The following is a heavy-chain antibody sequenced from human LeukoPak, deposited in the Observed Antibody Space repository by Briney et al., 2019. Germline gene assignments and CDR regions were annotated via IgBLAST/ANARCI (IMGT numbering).Heavy chain of an antibody. CDR3: ARETYYFDY. CDR2: ISYDGTNK. CDR1: GFTFSSYG. J-gene: IGHJ4*02. V-gene: IGHV3-30*19. Sequence: GGSLRLSCAASGFTFSSYGMHWVRQAPGKGLEWVAAISYDGTNKYYADSVKGRFTISRDNSKNTLFLQMNSLRVEDTAVYYCARETYYFDYWGQGTLVTVSS.